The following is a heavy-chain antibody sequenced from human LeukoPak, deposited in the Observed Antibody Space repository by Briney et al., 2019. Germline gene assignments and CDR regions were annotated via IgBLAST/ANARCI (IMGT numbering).Heavy chain of an antibody. CDR2: INHSGST. J-gene: IGHJ5*02. CDR1: GGSFSGYY. Sequence: SETLSLTCAVYGGSFSGYYWSWIRQPPGKGLEWIGEINHSGSTNYNPSLKSRVTISVDTSKNQFSLKLSSVTAADTAVYYCARYSTVVTPYWFDPWGQGTLVTVSS. V-gene: IGHV4-34*01. D-gene: IGHD4-23*01. CDR3: ARYSTVVTPYWFDP.